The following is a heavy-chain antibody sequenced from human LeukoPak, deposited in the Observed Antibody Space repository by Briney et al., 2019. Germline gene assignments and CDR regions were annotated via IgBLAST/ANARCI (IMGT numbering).Heavy chain of an antibody. Sequence: SETLSLTCTVSGDSISSYYWSWIRQPPGKGLEWIGYIYNSGSTKYNPSLKSRVTISIDTSKNQFSLKLSSVTAADTAVYYCAREPSYYYDNSGYYYSAWFDPWGQGTLVTVSS. CDR1: GDSISSYY. D-gene: IGHD3-22*01. J-gene: IGHJ5*02. CDR3: AREPSYYYDNSGYYYSAWFDP. V-gene: IGHV4-59*01. CDR2: IYNSGST.